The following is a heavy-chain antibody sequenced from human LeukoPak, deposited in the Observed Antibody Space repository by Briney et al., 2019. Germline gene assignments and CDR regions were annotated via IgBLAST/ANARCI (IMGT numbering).Heavy chain of an antibody. D-gene: IGHD3-22*01. J-gene: IGHJ4*02. Sequence: ASVKVSCKASGYIFTSYNIYWVRQAPGQGLEWMGIINPSGGTTNYAQKFKGRVTMTRDTSISTAYMELSRLRSDDTAVYYCARGKYYDSSGYYPGYYFDYWGQGTLVTVSS. CDR3: ARGKYYDSSGYYPGYYFDY. CDR1: GYIFTSYN. CDR2: INPSGGTT. V-gene: IGHV1-46*01.